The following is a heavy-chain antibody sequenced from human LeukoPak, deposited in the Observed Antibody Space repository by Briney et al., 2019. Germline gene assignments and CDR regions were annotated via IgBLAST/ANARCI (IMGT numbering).Heavy chain of an antibody. D-gene: IGHD3-10*01. J-gene: IGHJ3*02. Sequence: LQTLSLTCVISGDSVSSNTAAWNWIRQSPSRGLEWLGRTYYSAKWYNDYAVSVKSRITINPDTSKNQFSLQLNSVTPDDTAVYYCARGPGGGGAFDIWGQGTMVIVSS. CDR2: TYYSAKWYN. CDR3: ARGPGGGGAFDI. V-gene: IGHV6-1*01. CDR1: GDSVSSNTAA.